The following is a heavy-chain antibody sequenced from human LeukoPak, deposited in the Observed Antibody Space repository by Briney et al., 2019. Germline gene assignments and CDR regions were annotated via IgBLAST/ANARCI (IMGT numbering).Heavy chain of an antibody. Sequence: GASVKVSFKASGYTFTDYYMHWVRQAPGQGLECMGWINPNSGGTNYAQKFQGRVTMTRDTSISTAYMELSRLRSDDTAVYYCARGFSGYYYAMDVWGQGTTVTVSS. J-gene: IGHJ6*02. V-gene: IGHV1-2*02. CDR2: INPNSGGT. D-gene: IGHD3-3*01. CDR1: GYTFTDYY. CDR3: ARGFSGYYYAMDV.